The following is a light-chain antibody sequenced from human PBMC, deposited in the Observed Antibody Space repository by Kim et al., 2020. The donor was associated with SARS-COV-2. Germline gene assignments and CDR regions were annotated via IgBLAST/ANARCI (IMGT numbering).Light chain of an antibody. CDR2: DAS. CDR3: QQYGSSPLT. V-gene: IGKV3D-20*01. CDR1: LSVSGNY. J-gene: IGKJ4*01. Sequence: CPGERATPSSGASLSVSGNYLAWYQQKPGLAPKLLIFDASSRATGIPDRFSGSGSGTDFTLTISRLEPEDFAVYYCQQYGSSPLTFGGGTKVDIK.